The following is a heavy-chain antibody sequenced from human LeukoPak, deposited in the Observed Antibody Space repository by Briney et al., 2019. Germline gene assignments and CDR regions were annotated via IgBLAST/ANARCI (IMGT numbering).Heavy chain of an antibody. Sequence: GGSLRLSCAASGFTFSSYAMSWVRQAPGKGLEWVAFIRYDGSNKYYADSVKGRFTISRDNSKNTLYLQMNSLRAEDTAVYYCAKGSGTIFGVAIIGGYMDVWGKGATVTVSS. J-gene: IGHJ6*03. CDR2: IRYDGSNK. D-gene: IGHD3-3*01. V-gene: IGHV3-30*02. CDR1: GFTFSSYA. CDR3: AKGSGTIFGVAIIGGYMDV.